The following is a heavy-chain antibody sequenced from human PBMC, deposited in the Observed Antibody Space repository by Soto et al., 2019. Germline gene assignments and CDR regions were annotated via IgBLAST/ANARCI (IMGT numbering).Heavy chain of an antibody. Sequence: SETLSLTCAVYGWSFSAYYWSWVRQPPGKGLEWIGEIIHSERTKYNPSLKSRVTISVDTSKNQFSLKLSSVTAADTAVYYCVRQRPTDGRWEFANYYGMDVWGQGTPVTVSS. CDR2: IIHSERT. CDR3: VRQRPTDGRWEFANYYGMDV. CDR1: GWSFSAYY. D-gene: IGHD1-26*01. V-gene: IGHV4-34*12. J-gene: IGHJ6*02.